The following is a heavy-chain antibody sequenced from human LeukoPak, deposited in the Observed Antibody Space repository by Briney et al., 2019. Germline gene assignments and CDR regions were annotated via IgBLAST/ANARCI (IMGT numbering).Heavy chain of an antibody. D-gene: IGHD2-8*01. CDR2: VNHSGST. V-gene: IGHV4-34*01. J-gene: IGHJ4*02. Sequence: SETLSLTCAVYGGSFSGYYWSWIRQPPGKGLEWIGEVNHSGSTNYNPSLKSRVTISVDTSKNQFSLKLSSVTAADTAVYYCARCRVYATEYDYWGQGTLVTVSS. CDR3: ARCRVYATEYDY. CDR1: GGSFSGYY.